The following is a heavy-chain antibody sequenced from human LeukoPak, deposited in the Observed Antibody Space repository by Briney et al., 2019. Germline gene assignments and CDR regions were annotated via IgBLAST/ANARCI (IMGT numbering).Heavy chain of an antibody. D-gene: IGHD3-3*02. Sequence: ASVKVSCKASGGTYTSYAISWVRQAPGQGLEWMGRIIPIFGIANYAQKFKGRVTITADKSTSTAYMQLSSLRSEDTAVYYCARHHETFLEWLFPRWFDPWGQGTLVTVSS. CDR3: ARHHETFLEWLFPRWFDP. CDR1: GGTYTSYA. J-gene: IGHJ5*02. V-gene: IGHV1-69*04. CDR2: IIPIFGIA.